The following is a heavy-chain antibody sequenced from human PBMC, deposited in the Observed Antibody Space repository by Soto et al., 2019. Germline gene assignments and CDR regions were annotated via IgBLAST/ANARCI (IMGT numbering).Heavy chain of an antibody. D-gene: IGHD6-6*01. J-gene: IGHJ6*01. CDR3: ARRTSVYSSFLPYYGMDV. CDR2: ILYDGSKK. CDR1: GFTFSSYA. Sequence: GGSLRLSCAASGFTFSSYAMHWVRQAPGKGLEWVAVILYDGSKKYYVDSVKGRFTISRDNSKNTLYLQMNSLRPEDTAVYYCARRTSVYSSFLPYYGMDVWGQGTTVTVSS. V-gene: IGHV3-30-3*01.